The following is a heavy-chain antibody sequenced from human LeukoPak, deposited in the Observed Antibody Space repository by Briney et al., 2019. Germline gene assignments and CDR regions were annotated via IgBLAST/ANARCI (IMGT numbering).Heavy chain of an antibody. J-gene: IGHJ6*03. Sequence: AETLSLTCNVSGGYLTRYYGTWIRRPTGRALEWIGYINDSGKTDYTPSLNSRVTMSIDTSKIQFYLKLTSVTATDTAFYYCAGAYSYYYDCLDVWGRGTTVTVSS. D-gene: IGHD2-15*01. CDR2: INDSGKT. CDR1: GGYLTRYY. CDR3: AGAYSYYYDCLDV. V-gene: IGHV4-59*03.